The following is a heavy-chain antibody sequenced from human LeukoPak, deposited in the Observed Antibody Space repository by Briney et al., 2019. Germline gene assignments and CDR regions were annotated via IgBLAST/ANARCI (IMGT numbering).Heavy chain of an antibody. CDR1: GYIFTSYG. CDR3: ARDRRSYCSGAGCDSGNDY. CDR2: ISAYNGNT. J-gene: IGHJ4*02. V-gene: IGHV1-18*01. Sequence: ASVKVSCKASGYIFTSYGISWVRQAPGQGLEWMGWISAYNGNTNYAQELQGRVTMTTDTSTSTAYMELRSLRSDDTAVYYCARDRRSYCSGAGCDSGNDYWGQGTLVTDSS. D-gene: IGHD2-15*01.